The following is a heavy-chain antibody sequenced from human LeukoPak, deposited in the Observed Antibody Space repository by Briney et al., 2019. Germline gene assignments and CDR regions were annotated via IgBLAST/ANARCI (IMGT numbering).Heavy chain of an antibody. CDR1: GXSIGSYY. Sequence: SETLSLTCTVSGXSIGSYYWSWIRQPPGKGQEWIGYIYYSGSTNYNPSLKSRVTISLDTSKNQFSMNLISVTAADTAVYYRAREGVAAAGKLDYWGQGTLVTVSS. J-gene: IGHJ4*02. V-gene: IGHV4-59*01. CDR3: AREGVAAAGKLDY. CDR2: IYYSGST. D-gene: IGHD6-13*01.